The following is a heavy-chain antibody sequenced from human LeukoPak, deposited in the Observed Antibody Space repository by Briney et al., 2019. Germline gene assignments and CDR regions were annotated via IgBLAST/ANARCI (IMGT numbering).Heavy chain of an antibody. CDR3: ARDGVRRFGELNAFDI. Sequence: AGGSLRLSCAASGFTFNNFGMHWVRQAPGKGLAWVAVIWYDGSNKYYADPVKGRFTISRDNSKNTLYLQMNSLRAEDTAVYYCARDGVRRFGELNAFDIWGQGTMVTVSS. CDR2: IWYDGSNK. J-gene: IGHJ3*02. V-gene: IGHV3-33*08. D-gene: IGHD3-10*01. CDR1: GFTFNNFG.